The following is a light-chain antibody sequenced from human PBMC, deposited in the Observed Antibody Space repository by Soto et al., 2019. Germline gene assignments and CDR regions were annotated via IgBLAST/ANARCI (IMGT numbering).Light chain of an antibody. CDR2: SDS. Sequence: QSVLTQPPSASGTPGQRVTISCSGSTSNIGRNIVNWYQQFPGTVPKLLIYSDSQRPAGIPDRFSASKSGTSASLAITGLQSEDEADYYCAAWDDSLSGYVFGTGTQLTVL. V-gene: IGLV1-44*01. J-gene: IGLJ1*01. CDR1: TSNIGRNI. CDR3: AAWDDSLSGYV.